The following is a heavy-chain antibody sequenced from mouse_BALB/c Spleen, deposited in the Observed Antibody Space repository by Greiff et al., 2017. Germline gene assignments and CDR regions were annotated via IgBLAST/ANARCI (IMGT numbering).Heavy chain of an antibody. CDR2: INPSTGYT. J-gene: IGHJ2*01. Sequence: QVQLQQSGAELAKPGASVKMSCKASGYTFTSYWMHWVKQRPGQGLEWIGYINPSTGYTEYNQKFKDKATLTADKSSSTAYMQLSSLTSEDSAVYYCARSEYGDYWGQGTTLTVSS. D-gene: IGHD2-10*02. CDR3: ARSEYGDY. CDR1: GYTFTSYW. V-gene: IGHV1-7*01.